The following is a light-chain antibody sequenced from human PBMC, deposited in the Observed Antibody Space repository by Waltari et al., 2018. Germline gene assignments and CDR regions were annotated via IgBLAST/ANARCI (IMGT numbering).Light chain of an antibody. CDR3: QQYNNWPRGYT. J-gene: IGKJ2*01. Sequence: DIVMTPSPATLSVSPGERATLPSRASQSVSSNLAWYQQKPGQAPRLLIYGASTRATGIPARFSGSGSGTEFTLTISSLQSEDFAVYYCQQYNNWPRGYTFGQGTKLEIK. CDR1: QSVSSN. CDR2: GAS. V-gene: IGKV3-15*01.